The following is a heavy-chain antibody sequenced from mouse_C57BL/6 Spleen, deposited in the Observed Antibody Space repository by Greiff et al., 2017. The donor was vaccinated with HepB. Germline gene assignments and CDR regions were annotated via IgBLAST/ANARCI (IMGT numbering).Heavy chain of an antibody. Sequence: EVHLVESGGDLVKPGGSLKLSCAASGFTFSSYGMSWVRQTPDKRLEWVATISSGGSYTYYPDSVKGSSTISRDNSKNTLYLQLSSLKSEDTAMYYCARHYINYYAMDYWGQGTSVTVSS. J-gene: IGHJ4*01. D-gene: IGHD2-5*01. CDR1: GFTFSSYG. CDR3: ARHYINYYAMDY. V-gene: IGHV5-6*01. CDR2: ISSGGSYT.